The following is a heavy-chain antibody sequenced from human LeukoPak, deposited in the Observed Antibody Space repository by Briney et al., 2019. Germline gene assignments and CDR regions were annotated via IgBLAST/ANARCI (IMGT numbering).Heavy chain of an antibody. V-gene: IGHV4-59*01. Sequence: SETLSLTCTVSGGSISSYYWSWIRQPPGKGLEWIGYIYYSGSTNYNPSLKSRVTISVDTSKNQFSLKLSSVTAEDTAVYYCARVSLCGDYVGYFQHWGQGTLVTVSS. CDR1: GGSISSYY. J-gene: IGHJ1*01. CDR3: ARVSLCGDYVGYFQH. CDR2: IYYSGST. D-gene: IGHD4-17*01.